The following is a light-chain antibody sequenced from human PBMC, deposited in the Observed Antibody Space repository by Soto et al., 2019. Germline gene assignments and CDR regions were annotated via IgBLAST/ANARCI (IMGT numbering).Light chain of an antibody. CDR1: QSVSSSY. CDR2: GAS. J-gene: IGKJ1*01. V-gene: IGKV3-20*01. Sequence: EIVLTQSPGTLSLSPGERATLSCRASQSVSSSYLAWYQQKAGQAPRLLIYGASSRATGIPDRFSGSGSGTDFTLTISRLEPEDFAVYYCQQYVSSSWTFGQGTKVEIK. CDR3: QQYVSSSWT.